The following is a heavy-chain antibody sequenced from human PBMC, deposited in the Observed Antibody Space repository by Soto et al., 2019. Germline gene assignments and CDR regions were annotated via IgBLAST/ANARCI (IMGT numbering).Heavy chain of an antibody. CDR2: IYYSGST. V-gene: IGHV4-59*12. Sequence: QVQLQESGPGLVKPSETLSLTCTVSGGSISSYYWSWIRQPPGKGLEWIGYIYYSGSTNYNPSLKSRVTISVDTSKNQFSLKLSSVTAADTAVYYCAREEMYCSSTSCYDYYYYMDVWGKGTTVTVSS. D-gene: IGHD2-2*01. CDR1: GGSISSYY. CDR3: AREEMYCSSTSCYDYYYYMDV. J-gene: IGHJ6*03.